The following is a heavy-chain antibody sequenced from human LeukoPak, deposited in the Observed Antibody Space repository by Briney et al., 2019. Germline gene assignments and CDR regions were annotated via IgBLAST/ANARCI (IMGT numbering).Heavy chain of an antibody. J-gene: IGHJ5*02. V-gene: IGHV3-23*01. D-gene: IGHD3-10*01. Sequence: GGPLRLSCAASGFTFSSYAMSWVRQAPGRGLEGVSGISGSSGSTDYADSVKGRFTISRDNSKNTLYLQMNSLRAEDTAVYYCCLWFNNWFDPWGQGTLVTVSS. CDR2: ISGSSGST. CDR1: GFTFSSYA. CDR3: CLWFNNWFDP.